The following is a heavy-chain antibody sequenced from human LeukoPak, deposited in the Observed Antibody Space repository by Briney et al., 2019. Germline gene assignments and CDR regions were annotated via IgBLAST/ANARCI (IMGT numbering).Heavy chain of an antibody. CDR1: GGSISSSSYY. J-gene: IGHJ4*02. D-gene: IGHD2-15*01. CDR3: ARGPNCSGGSCYSGDY. Sequence: PSETLSLTCTVSGGSISSSSYYWGWIRQPPGKGLEWIGSIFYSGSTYYIPSLKSRVTISVDESKNQFSLKVSSVTASDTAVYYCARGPNCSGGSCYSGDYWGQGTLVTVSS. V-gene: IGHV4-39*01. CDR2: IFYSGST.